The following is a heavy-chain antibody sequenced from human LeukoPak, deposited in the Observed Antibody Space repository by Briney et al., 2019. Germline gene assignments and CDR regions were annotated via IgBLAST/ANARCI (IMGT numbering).Heavy chain of an antibody. CDR1: GFTFSSYA. CDR3: ARDLVVTAIHYFQH. CDR2: ISYEGSNK. D-gene: IGHD2-21*02. J-gene: IGHJ1*01. V-gene: IGHV3-30-3*01. Sequence: GGSLRLSCAASGFTFSSYATHWARQAPGKGLEWVAVISYEGSNKQYADSVKGRFTISRDNSKNTLDLQMNSLRAEDTAVYYCARDLVVTAIHYFQHWGQGTLVTVSS.